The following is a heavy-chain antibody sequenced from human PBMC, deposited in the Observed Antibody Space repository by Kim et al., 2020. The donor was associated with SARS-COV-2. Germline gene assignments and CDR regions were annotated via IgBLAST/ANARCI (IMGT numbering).Heavy chain of an antibody. V-gene: IGHV1-46*01. Sequence: ASVKVSCKASGYAFLTSHIHWVRQVPGQGLEWMGMFTPSGGNTAFAQRFPGRVTMAGDTSTSTAYMELSSLRSEDTAVYYCGRDLHNSWCIDHWGQGTLVTVSS. CDR2: FTPSGGNT. CDR3: GRDLHNSWCIDH. J-gene: IGHJ4*02. CDR1: GYAFLTSH. D-gene: IGHD1-1*01.